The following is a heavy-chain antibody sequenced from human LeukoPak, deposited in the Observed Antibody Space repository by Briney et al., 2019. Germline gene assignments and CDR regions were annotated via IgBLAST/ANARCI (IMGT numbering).Heavy chain of an antibody. D-gene: IGHD3-3*01. Sequence: PGGSLRLSCAASGFTVSSNYMSWVRQAPGKGLEWVSVIYSGGSTYYADSVKGRFTISRDNSKNTLYLQMNSLRAEDTAVYYCARGGDFWSGYYFDYWGQGTLVTVSS. V-gene: IGHV3-53*01. J-gene: IGHJ4*02. CDR3: ARGGDFWSGYYFDY. CDR1: GFTVSSNY. CDR2: IYSGGST.